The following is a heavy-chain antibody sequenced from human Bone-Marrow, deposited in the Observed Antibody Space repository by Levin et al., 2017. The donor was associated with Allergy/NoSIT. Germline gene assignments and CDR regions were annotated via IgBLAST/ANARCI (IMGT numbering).Heavy chain of an antibody. CDR1: GFTFSSYG. CDR3: ARDSKQLVRGGCWFDP. D-gene: IGHD6-6*01. V-gene: IGHV3-33*01. Sequence: GESLKISCAASGFTFSSYGMHWVRQAPGKGLEWVAVICYDGSNKYYADSVKGRFTISRDNSKNTLYLQMNSLRAEDTAVYYCARDSKQLVRGGCWFDPWGQGTLVTVSS. CDR2: ICYDGSNK. J-gene: IGHJ5*02.